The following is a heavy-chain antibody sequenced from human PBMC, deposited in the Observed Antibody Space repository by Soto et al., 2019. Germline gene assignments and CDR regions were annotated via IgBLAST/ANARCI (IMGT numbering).Heavy chain of an antibody. D-gene: IGHD2-15*01. CDR3: ARAEEGYCSGGSCSNYAFDI. J-gene: IGHJ3*02. V-gene: IGHV4-31*03. CDR1: GGSISSGGYY. CDR2: IYYSGST. Sequence: PSETLSLTCTVSGGSISSGGYYWSWIRQHPGKGLEWIGYIYYSGSTYYNPSLKSRVTISVDTSKNQFSLKLSSVTAADTAVYYCARAEEGYCSGGSCSNYAFDIWGQGTMVTVSS.